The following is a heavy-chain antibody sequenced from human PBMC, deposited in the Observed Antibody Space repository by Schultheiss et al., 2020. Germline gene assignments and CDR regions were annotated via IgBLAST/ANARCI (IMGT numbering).Heavy chain of an antibody. D-gene: IGHD6-19*01. J-gene: IGHJ5*02. Sequence: ASVKVSCKASGYTFTSYYMHWVRQAPGQGLEWMGWINPNSGGTNYAQKFQGWVTMTRDTSISTAYMELSRLRSDDTAVYYCARGWAVAGYNWFDPWGQGTLVTVSS. V-gene: IGHV1-2*04. CDR3: ARGWAVAGYNWFDP. CDR2: INPNSGGT. CDR1: GYTFTSYY.